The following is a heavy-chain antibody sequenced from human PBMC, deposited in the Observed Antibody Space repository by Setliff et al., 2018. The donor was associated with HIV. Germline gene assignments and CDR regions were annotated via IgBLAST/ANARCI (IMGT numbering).Heavy chain of an antibody. Sequence: GGSLRLSCAASGLTSSTNWMHWVRQAPGKGLVWVSGINSDGSSTNYADSVEGRFTISRDDAKNTLYLQMSSLRAEDTAVYYCARGPIAVAGKLNWFDPWGQGTLVTVSS. D-gene: IGHD6-19*01. J-gene: IGHJ5*02. CDR1: GLTSSTNW. CDR2: INSDGSST. V-gene: IGHV3-74*01. CDR3: ARGPIAVAGKLNWFDP.